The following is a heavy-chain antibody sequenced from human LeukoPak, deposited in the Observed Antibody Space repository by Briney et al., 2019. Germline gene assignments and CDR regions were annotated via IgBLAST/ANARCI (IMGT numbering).Heavy chain of an antibody. CDR2: ISGSGGST. J-gene: IGHJ4*02. CDR3: AKDEAYCGGDCYSGTIDY. V-gene: IGHV3-23*01. CDR1: GFTFSSYA. D-gene: IGHD2-21*02. Sequence: GGSLRLSCAASGFTFSSYAMSWVRQAPGKGLEWVSAISGSGGSTYYADSVKGRFTISRDNSKNTLYLQMNSLRAEDTAVYYCAKDEAYCGGDCYSGTIDYWGQGTLVTVSS.